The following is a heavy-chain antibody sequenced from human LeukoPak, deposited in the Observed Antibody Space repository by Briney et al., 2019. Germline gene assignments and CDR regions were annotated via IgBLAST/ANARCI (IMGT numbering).Heavy chain of an antibody. D-gene: IGHD3-16*01. J-gene: IGHJ4*02. CDR1: GGSISSGGYY. Sequence: SETPSLTCTVSGGSISSGGYYWSWIRQPPGKGLEWIGYIYHSGSTYYNPSLKSRVTISVDRSKNQFSLKLSSVTAADTAVYYCAREVTLPRWDYWGQGTLVTVSS. V-gene: IGHV4-30-2*01. CDR3: AREVTLPRWDY. CDR2: IYHSGST.